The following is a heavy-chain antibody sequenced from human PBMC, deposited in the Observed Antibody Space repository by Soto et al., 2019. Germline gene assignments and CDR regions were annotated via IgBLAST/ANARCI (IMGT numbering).Heavy chain of an antibody. Sequence: VQLVESGGGVVQPGRSLRLSCAASGFTFSSYGMHWVRQAPGKGLEWVAVISYDGSNKYYADSVKGRFTISRDNSKNTLYLQMNSLRAEDTAVYYCAKAPEMATITGADYWGQGTLVTVSS. CDR1: GFTFSSYG. D-gene: IGHD5-12*01. J-gene: IGHJ4*02. CDR3: AKAPEMATITGADY. V-gene: IGHV3-30*18. CDR2: ISYDGSNK.